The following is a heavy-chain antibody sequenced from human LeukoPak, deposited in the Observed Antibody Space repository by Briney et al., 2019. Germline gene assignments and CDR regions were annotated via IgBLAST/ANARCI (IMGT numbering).Heavy chain of an antibody. J-gene: IGHJ5*02. CDR1: GGSISSSSYY. CDR3: ATRPPGIIGFDP. Sequence: SETLSLTCTVSGGSISSSSYYWGWIRQPPGKGLEWIGSIYYSGSTYYNPSLKSRVTISVDTSKNQISLKLSSVTAADTAVYYCATRPPGIIGFDPWGQGTLVTVSS. D-gene: IGHD3-10*01. V-gene: IGHV4-39*07. CDR2: IYYSGST.